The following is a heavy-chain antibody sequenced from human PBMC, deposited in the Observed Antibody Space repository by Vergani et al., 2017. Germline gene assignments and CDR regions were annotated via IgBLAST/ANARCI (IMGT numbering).Heavy chain of an antibody. V-gene: IGHV3-21*01. Sequence: EVQLVESGGGLVKPGGSLRLSCAASGFTFSSYSMNWVRQVPGKGLEWVSSISSSSSYIYYADSVKGRFTISRDNAKNSLYLQMNSLRAEDTAVYYCAREAVSCGGVIVTPYYCYGMDVWGQGTTVTVSS. CDR3: AREAVSCGGVIVTPYYCYGMDV. CDR2: ISSSSSYI. J-gene: IGHJ6*02. D-gene: IGHD3-16*02. CDR1: GFTFSSYS.